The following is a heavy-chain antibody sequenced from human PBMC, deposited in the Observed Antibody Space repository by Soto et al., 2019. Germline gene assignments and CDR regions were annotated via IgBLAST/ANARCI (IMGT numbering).Heavy chain of an antibody. CDR2: IYYSGST. D-gene: IGHD3-3*01. V-gene: IGHV4-59*08. CDR1: GGSISSYY. CDR3: ARHGPNYDFWSGRSYYYMDV. J-gene: IGHJ6*03. Sequence: QVQLQESGPGLVKPSETLSLTCTVSGGSISSYYWSWIRQPPGKGLEWIGYIYYSGSTNYNPSLKSRVTISVDTSKNQFSLKLSSVTAADTAVYYCARHGPNYDFWSGRSYYYMDVWGKGTTVTVSS.